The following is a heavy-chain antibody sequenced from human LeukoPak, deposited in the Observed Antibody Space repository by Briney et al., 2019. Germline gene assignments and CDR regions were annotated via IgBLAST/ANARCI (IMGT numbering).Heavy chain of an antibody. CDR1: GFTFSNYA. CDR2: ISGSAGKI. CDR3: AGRPTGYSSGYVY. J-gene: IGHJ4*02. V-gene: IGHV3-23*01. Sequence: PGGSLRLSCVASGFTFSNYAMSWVRQAPEKGLDWVSVISGSAGKIRYADSVKGRFTISRDNSENTVYLQMNNLRAEDTALYYCAGRPTGYSSGYVYWGQGALATVSS. D-gene: IGHD5-18*01.